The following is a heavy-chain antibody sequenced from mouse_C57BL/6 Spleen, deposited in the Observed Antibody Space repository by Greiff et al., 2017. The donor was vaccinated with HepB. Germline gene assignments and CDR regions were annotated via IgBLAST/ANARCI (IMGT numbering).Heavy chain of an antibody. CDR1: GYTFTDYE. V-gene: IGHV1-15*01. CDR2: IDPETGGT. D-gene: IGHD2-4*01. Sequence: QVQLQQSGAELVRPGASVTLSCKASGYTFTDYEMHWVKQTPVHGLEWIGAIDPETGGTAYNQKFKGKAILTADKSSSTAYMELRSLTSEDSAVYYCTPYDYGYAMDYWGQGTSVTVSS. CDR3: TPYDYGYAMDY. J-gene: IGHJ4*01.